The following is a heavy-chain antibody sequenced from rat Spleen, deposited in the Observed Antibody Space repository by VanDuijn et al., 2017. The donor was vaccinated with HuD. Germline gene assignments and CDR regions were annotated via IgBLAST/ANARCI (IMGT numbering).Heavy chain of an antibody. D-gene: IGHD1-1*01. Sequence: EVQLKESGPDLVQPSQTLSLTCTVSGFSLTSYNVHWVRQPTGNKLEWMGHINSPGSASYNPRLKSQISITRDPSKNRFFLHLTSVTAEDTATYYCARWGSGDYFDYWGQGVMVTVSS. CDR3: ARWGSGDYFDY. CDR1: GFSLTSYN. CDR2: INSPGSA. J-gene: IGHJ2*01. V-gene: IGHV3-3*01.